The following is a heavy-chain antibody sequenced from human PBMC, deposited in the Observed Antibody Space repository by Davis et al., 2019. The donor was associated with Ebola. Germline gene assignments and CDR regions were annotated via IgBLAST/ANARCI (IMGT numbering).Heavy chain of an antibody. V-gene: IGHV3-21*01. CDR3: ASGAYSSSSPWEYFQR. CDR2: ISISSAFI. CDR1: GFTVRNTH. J-gene: IGHJ1*01. Sequence: GESLKISCDASGFTVRNTHMSWVRQAPGKGLEWVSSISISSAFIYYADSVKGRFTVSRDNAKNSLSLQMNSLRAEDTAVYYCASGAYSSSSPWEYFQRWGQGTLVTVSS. D-gene: IGHD6-6*01.